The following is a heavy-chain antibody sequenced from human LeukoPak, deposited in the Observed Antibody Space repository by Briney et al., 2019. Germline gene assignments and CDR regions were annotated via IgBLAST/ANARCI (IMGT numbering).Heavy chain of an antibody. CDR2: ISYDGSNK. CDR1: GFTFSSYA. D-gene: IGHD2-15*01. Sequence: GGSLRLSCAASGFTFSSYAMHWVRQAPGKGLEWVAVISYDGSNKYYADSVKGRFTISRDNSKNTLYLQMNSLRAEDTAVYYCARTVVVAATWDDAFDIWRQGTMVTVSS. J-gene: IGHJ3*02. CDR3: ARTVVVAATWDDAFDI. V-gene: IGHV3-30*04.